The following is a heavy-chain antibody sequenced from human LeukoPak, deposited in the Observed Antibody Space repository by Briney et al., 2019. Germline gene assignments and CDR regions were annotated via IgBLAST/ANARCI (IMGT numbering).Heavy chain of an antibody. CDR1: GFTFSSYS. D-gene: IGHD6-6*01. CDR3: ARAPYSSSSERGYYYYYYMDV. J-gene: IGHJ6*03. CDR2: ISSSSSDI. V-gene: IGHV3-21*01. Sequence: GGSLRLSCAASGFTFSSYSMNWVRQAPGKGLEWVSSISSSSSDIYYADSVKGRFTISRDNAKNSLYLQMNSLRAEDTAVYYCARAPYSSSSERGYYYYYYMDVWGKGTTVTVSS.